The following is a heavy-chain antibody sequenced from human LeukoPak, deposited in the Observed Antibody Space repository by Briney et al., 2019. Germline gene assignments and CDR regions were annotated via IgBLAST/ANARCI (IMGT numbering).Heavy chain of an antibody. CDR2: INPNSGGT. J-gene: IGHJ6*02. D-gene: IGHD2-15*01. V-gene: IGHV1-2*02. CDR3: ARVDVVVVAASMDV. Sequence: ASVKVSCKASGYTFTGYYMHWVRQAPGQGLEWMGWINPNSGGTNYAQKFQDRVTMTRDTSISTAYMELSRLRSDDTAVYYCARVDVVVVAASMDVWGQGTTVTVSS. CDR1: GYTFTGYY.